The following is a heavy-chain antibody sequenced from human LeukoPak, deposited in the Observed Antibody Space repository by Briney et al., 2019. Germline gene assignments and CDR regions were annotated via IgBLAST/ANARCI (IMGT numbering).Heavy chain of an antibody. CDR3: ARRVYDILTGYYNRNYYFDY. D-gene: IGHD3-9*01. Sequence: GESLKISCKGSGYSFTSYWIGWVRQMPGKGLEWMGIIYPGDSDTRYSPSFQGQVTISADKSISTAYLQWSSLKASDTAMYYCARRVYDILTGYYNRNYYFDYWGQGTLVTVSS. CDR2: IYPGDSDT. CDR1: GYSFTSYW. J-gene: IGHJ4*02. V-gene: IGHV5-51*01.